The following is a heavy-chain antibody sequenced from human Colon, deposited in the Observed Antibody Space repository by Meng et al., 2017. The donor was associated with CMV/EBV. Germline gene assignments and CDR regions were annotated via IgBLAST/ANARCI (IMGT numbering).Heavy chain of an antibody. CDR1: RYTFTKYF. V-gene: IGHV1-2*02. Sequence: ASVKVSCKASRYTFTKYFTQWVRQAPGQGLEWMGWINPNSGGTNYAQKFQGRVTMTRDTSISTAYMELSRLRSDDTAVYYCAREGLLPANIVVVPAAMGPDAFDIWGQGTMVTVSS. J-gene: IGHJ3*02. CDR2: INPNSGGT. CDR3: AREGLLPANIVVVPAAMGPDAFDI. D-gene: IGHD2-2*01.